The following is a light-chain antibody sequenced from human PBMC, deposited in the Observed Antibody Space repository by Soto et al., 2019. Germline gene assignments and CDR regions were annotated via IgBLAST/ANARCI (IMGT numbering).Light chain of an antibody. CDR1: QSISSK. CDR3: QEYNNWHPIT. V-gene: IGKV3-15*01. J-gene: IGKJ4*01. CDR2: GAS. Sequence: EMVLTQSPGTLSLSLGERATLSCRASQSISSKLAWYQQKPGQAPRLLIYGASTRATGIPVRFSGSGSGTEFTLTITSLQSEDFAVYYCQEYNNWHPITFGGGTKVDIK.